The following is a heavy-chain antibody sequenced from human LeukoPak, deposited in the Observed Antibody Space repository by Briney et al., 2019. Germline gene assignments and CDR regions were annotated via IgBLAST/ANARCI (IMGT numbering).Heavy chain of an antibody. CDR2: IRYDGSNK. V-gene: IGHV3-30*02. Sequence: GGSLRLSCAASGFTFSSYGMHWVRQAPGKGLEWVAFIRYDGSNKYYADSVKGRFTISRDNSKNTLYLQMNSLRAEDTAVYYCAKEGQWLAPFDYWGQGTLVTVSS. CDR1: GFTFSSYG. D-gene: IGHD6-19*01. J-gene: IGHJ4*02. CDR3: AKEGQWLAPFDY.